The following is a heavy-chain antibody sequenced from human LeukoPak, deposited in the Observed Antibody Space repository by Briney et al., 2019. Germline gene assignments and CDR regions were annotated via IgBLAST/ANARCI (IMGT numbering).Heavy chain of an antibody. Sequence: ASVTVSCMASGYTFSRYYIHWLRQAPGKELEWMGWINPNGGGVEYAQKFQGRVTMTRDTSISTVYMELVGLRSDDTAVYYCARDAGETNGYGDWFDHWGQATLVTVSS. CDR1: GYTFSRYY. V-gene: IGHV1-2*02. J-gene: IGHJ5*02. CDR3: ARDAGETNGYGDWFDH. CDR2: INPNGGGV. D-gene: IGHD2-8*01.